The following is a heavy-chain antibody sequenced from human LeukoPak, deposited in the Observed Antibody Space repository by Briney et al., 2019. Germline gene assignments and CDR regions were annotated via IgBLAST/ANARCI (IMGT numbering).Heavy chain of an antibody. CDR3: ARDFGETSLPNWFDP. V-gene: IGHV4-38-2*02. CDR1: GMSITSRHY. D-gene: IGHD3-16*01. Sequence: SETLSLACSVSGMSITSRHYWGWIRQPPGKGLEWIGSTSHSDSPYYNPSLESRVTISLDTSRNQFSLKLTSVTAADTAVYYCARDFGETSLPNWFDPWGQGTLVIVSS. CDR2: TSHSDSP. J-gene: IGHJ5*02.